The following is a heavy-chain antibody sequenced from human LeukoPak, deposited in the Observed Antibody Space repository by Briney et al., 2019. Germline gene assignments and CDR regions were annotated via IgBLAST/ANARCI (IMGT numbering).Heavy chain of an antibody. CDR3: ARATDSSSWCDY. V-gene: IGHV1-2*02. CDR1: GYTFTGYY. J-gene: IGHJ4*02. CDR2: INPNSGGT. Sequence: PRASVKVSCKASGYTFTGYYMHWVRQAPGQGLEWMGWINPNSGGTNYAQKFQGRVTMTRDTSISTAYMELSRLRSDDTAVYYCARATDSSSWCDYWGQGTLVTVSS. D-gene: IGHD6-13*01.